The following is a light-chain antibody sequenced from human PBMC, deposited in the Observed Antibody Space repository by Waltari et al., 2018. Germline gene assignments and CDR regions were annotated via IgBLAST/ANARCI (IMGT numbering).Light chain of an antibody. CDR2: KVS. CDR3: LHATFWPWT. J-gene: IGKJ1*01. CDR1: RSLAHSDGNTY. V-gene: IGKV2-30*02. Sequence: DVVVTQSPLSLPVTLGQPASVSCRSSRSLAHSDGNTYLSWFHQRPGQSPRPLIYKVSNPNSGVPDRFSGSGSGTDFTLKINRVEAEDVGLYYCLHATFWPWTFGQGTKVEI.